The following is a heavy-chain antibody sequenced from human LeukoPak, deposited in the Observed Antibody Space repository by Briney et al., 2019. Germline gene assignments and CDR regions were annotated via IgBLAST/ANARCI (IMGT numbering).Heavy chain of an antibody. V-gene: IGHV4-59*01. D-gene: IGHD3-16*01. CDR1: GGSISSYY. Sequence: SETLSLTCTVSGGSISSYYWSWIRQPPGKGLEWIGYIYYSGSTNYNPSLKSRVTISVDTSKNQFSLKLSSVTAADTAVYYCASSRQLFGEVTPPDYWGQGTLVTVSS. J-gene: IGHJ4*02. CDR3: ASSRQLFGEVTPPDY. CDR2: IYYSGST.